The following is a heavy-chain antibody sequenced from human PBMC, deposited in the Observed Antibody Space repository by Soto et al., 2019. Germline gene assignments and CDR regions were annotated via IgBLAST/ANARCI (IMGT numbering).Heavy chain of an antibody. V-gene: IGHV3-15*07. J-gene: IGHJ6*02. CDR3: TTAPLWFGELFKYGMDV. Sequence: GGSLRLSCAASGFTFSNAWMNWVRQAPGKGLEWVGRIKSKTDGGTTDYAAPVKGRFTISRDDSKNTLYLQMNSLKTEDTAVYYCTTAPLWFGELFKYGMDVWGQGTTVTVSS. CDR1: GFTFSNAW. CDR2: IKSKTDGGTT. D-gene: IGHD3-10*01.